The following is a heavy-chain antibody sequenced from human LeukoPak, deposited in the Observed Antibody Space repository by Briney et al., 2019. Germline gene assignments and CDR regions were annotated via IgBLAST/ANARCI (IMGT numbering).Heavy chain of an antibody. J-gene: IGHJ6*02. Sequence: PSETLSLTCTGGSLISYYWGWIRQSAAKGREGIGRIYTSGTTNYNPSLKSRVTISVDTSKNQFSLKLSSVTAADTAVYYCARVGYSSSWYEYYYYGMDVWGQGTTVTVSS. CDR3: ARVGYSSSWYEYYYYGMDV. CDR2: IYTSGTT. D-gene: IGHD6-13*01. CDR1: GSLISYY. V-gene: IGHV4-4*07.